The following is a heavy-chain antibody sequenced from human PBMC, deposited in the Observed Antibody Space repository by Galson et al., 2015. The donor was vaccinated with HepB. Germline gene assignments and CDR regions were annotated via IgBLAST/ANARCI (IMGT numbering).Heavy chain of an antibody. J-gene: IGHJ2*01. V-gene: IGHV5-51*01. Sequence: QSGAEVKKPGESLKISCKGSGHSLTSYWIGWVRQMPGKGLEWMGIIYPGDSDTRYSPSFQGQVTISAEKSISTAYVQWNSLKASDTAMYYCARQVGATYWYFDLWGRGTLVTVSS. CDR3: ARQVGATYWYFDL. D-gene: IGHD1-26*01. CDR2: IYPGDSDT. CDR1: GHSLTSYW.